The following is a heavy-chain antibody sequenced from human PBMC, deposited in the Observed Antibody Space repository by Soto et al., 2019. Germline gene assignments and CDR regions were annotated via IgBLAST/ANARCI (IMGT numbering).Heavy chain of an antibody. Sequence: QVQLVQSGAEVKKPGASVKVSCKASGYTFTSYGISWVRQAPGQGLEWMGWISAYNGNTNYAQKLQGRVNMTTDTSTSTAHMELGSLRSDETAVYYCARAFGVVTLLAVDFDYWGQGTLVTVSS. J-gene: IGHJ4*02. CDR3: ARAFGVVTLLAVDFDY. CDR2: ISAYNGNT. CDR1: GYTFTSYG. D-gene: IGHD3-3*01. V-gene: IGHV1-18*04.